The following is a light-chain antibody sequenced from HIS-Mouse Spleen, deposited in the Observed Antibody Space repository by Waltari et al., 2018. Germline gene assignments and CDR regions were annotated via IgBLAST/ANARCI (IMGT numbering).Light chain of an antibody. CDR1: QSISSW. CDR3: QQYNSYSRYT. CDR2: KAS. Sequence: DIQMTQSPSTLSASVGDRVTITCRASQSISSWLGWYQQKPGKAPKLLIYKASSLESGVPSRFSGSGSGTEFTLTISSLQPDDFATYYCQQYNSYSRYTFGQGTKLEIK. V-gene: IGKV1-5*03. J-gene: IGKJ2*01.